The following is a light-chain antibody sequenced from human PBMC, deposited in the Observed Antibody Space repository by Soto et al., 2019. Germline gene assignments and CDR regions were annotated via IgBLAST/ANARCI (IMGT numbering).Light chain of an antibody. J-gene: IGKJ2*01. V-gene: IGKV3-20*01. CDR2: GAS. Sequence: EIVLTQSPVTLSLSPGERATLSCRASQSVSSSYLAWYQQKPGQAPRLLIYGASSRANGIPDRFSGSWSGTDFTLTISRLEPEDFAVYYCQQYGSSRYTFGQGTKLESK. CDR3: QQYGSSRYT. CDR1: QSVSSSY.